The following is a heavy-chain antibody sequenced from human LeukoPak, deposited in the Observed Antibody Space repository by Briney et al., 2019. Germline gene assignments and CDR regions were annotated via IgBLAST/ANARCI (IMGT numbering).Heavy chain of an antibody. CDR2: INHSGST. Sequence: PSETLSLTCAVYGGSFSGYYWSWIRKPPGKGLEWIGEINHSGSTNYNPSLKSRVTISVDTSKNQFSLKLSSVTAADTAVYYCARGKRGYGSGSYRGSYGMDVWGQGTTVTVSS. J-gene: IGHJ6*02. CDR3: ARGKRGYGSGSYRGSYGMDV. CDR1: GGSFSGYY. D-gene: IGHD3-10*01. V-gene: IGHV4-34*01.